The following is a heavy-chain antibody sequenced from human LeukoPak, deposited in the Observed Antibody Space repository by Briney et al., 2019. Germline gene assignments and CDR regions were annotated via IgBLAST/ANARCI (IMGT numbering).Heavy chain of an antibody. Sequence: KSSETLSLTCTVSGGSINDYYWNWLRQPPGKGLEWIGFIYYRGTTNNNPSLKSRVTTSIDTSKKQFSLNLSSVTAADTAIYYCAGVFSGRRPFELWGRGILVTVSS. V-gene: IGHV4-59*03. J-gene: IGHJ4*02. D-gene: IGHD3-10*01. CDR2: IYYRGTT. CDR1: GGSINDYY. CDR3: AGVFSGRRPFEL.